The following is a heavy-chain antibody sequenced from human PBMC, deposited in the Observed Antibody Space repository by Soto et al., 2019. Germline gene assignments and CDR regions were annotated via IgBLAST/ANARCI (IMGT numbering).Heavy chain of an antibody. CDR1: GGSIIDSGSFY. V-gene: IGHV4-31*03. Sequence: QVQMQESGPGLVKPSQTLYLTCSVSGGSIIDSGSFYWNWIRQHPGKGLESIGYIYYSGSTYYNRSLKSRATISLDTSKNQFSLKLTSVTAADTAIYYCARGEVVASNWFDPWGQGTLVTVSS. J-gene: IGHJ5*02. D-gene: IGHD2-15*01. CDR2: IYYSGST. CDR3: ARGEVVASNWFDP.